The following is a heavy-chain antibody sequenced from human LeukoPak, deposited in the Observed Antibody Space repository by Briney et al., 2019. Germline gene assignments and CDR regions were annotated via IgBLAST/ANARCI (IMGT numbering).Heavy chain of an antibody. CDR1: GYTFTSYG. D-gene: IGHD3-22*01. CDR3: ASSRRMRYYYDSSGYPPDY. CDR2: IIPIFGTA. J-gene: IGHJ4*02. Sequence: SVKVSCKAPGYTFTSYGISWVRQAPGQGLEWMGGIIPIFGTANYAQKFQGRVTITADKSTSTAYMELSSLRSEDTAVYYCASSRRMRYYYDSSGYPPDYWGQGTLVTVSS. V-gene: IGHV1-69*06.